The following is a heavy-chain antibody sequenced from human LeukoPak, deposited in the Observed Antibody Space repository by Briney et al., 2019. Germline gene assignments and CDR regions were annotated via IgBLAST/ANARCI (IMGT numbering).Heavy chain of an antibody. CDR3: AREARGVGASRFDY. CDR2: IYTSGIT. Sequence: PSETLSLTCTVSGGSISSYYWSWIRQPAGKGLEWIGRIYTSGITNYNPSLKSRVTMSVDTSKNQFFLKLSSVTAADRAVYYCAREARGVGASRFDYWGQGTLVTVSS. V-gene: IGHV4-4*07. D-gene: IGHD1-26*01. CDR1: GGSISSYY. J-gene: IGHJ4*02.